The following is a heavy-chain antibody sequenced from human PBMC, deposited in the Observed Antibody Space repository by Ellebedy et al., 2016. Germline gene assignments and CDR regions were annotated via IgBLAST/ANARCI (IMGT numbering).Heavy chain of an antibody. D-gene: IGHD4-11*01. CDR2: ISGSGGRT. J-gene: IGHJ4*02. CDR3: AKVAPMTTVTSNFDY. CDR1: GFTFDNYA. V-gene: IGHV3-23*01. Sequence: GESLKISXAASGFTFDNYAMTWVRQAPGKGLEWVSVISGSGGRTYYADSVKGRFTISRDTSKNLLYLQMNSLRVEDTAVYYCAKVAPMTTVTSNFDYWGQGTLVTVSS.